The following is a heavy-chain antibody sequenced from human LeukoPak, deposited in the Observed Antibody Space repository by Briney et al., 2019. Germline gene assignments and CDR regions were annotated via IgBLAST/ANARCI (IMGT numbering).Heavy chain of an antibody. CDR3: ARRKYDYVWGSYLHIDY. V-gene: IGHV4-34*01. CDR2: INHSGST. Sequence: SETLSLTCTVSGGSMSPYHWGWIRQPPGKGLEWIGEINHSGSTNYNPSLKSRVTISVDTSKNQFSLKLSSVTAVDTAVYYCARRKYDYVWGSYLHIDYWGQGTLVTVSS. D-gene: IGHD3-16*02. CDR1: GGSMSPYH. J-gene: IGHJ4*02.